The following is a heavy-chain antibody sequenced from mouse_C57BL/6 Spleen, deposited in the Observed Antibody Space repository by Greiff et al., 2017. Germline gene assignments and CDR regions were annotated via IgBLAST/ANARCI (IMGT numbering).Heavy chain of an antibody. CDR1: GFTFSSYA. D-gene: IGHD2-5*01. J-gene: IGHJ3*01. CDR2: ISSGGAYI. V-gene: IGHV5-9-1*02. CDR3: TKGYSNGGAY. Sequence: EVHLVESGEGLVKPGGSLKLSCAASGFTFSSYAMSWVRQTPEKRLEWVAYISSGGAYIYYADTVKGRFTISRDNARNTLYLQMSSLKSEDTAMYYCTKGYSNGGAYWGQGTLVTVSA.